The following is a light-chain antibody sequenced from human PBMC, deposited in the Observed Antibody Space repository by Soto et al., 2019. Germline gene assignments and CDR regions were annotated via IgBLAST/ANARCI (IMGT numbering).Light chain of an antibody. J-gene: IGKJ1*01. Sequence: DIQMTQSPSTLSASVGDTVTITCRASQSISSWLAWYQQKPGKAPNLLIYKASTLASGVPSRFSGSGSGTEFTLTINSLQPDDFATYYCQQYHIYSGTFGQGTKVDIK. CDR2: KAS. CDR1: QSISSW. V-gene: IGKV1-5*03. CDR3: QQYHIYSGT.